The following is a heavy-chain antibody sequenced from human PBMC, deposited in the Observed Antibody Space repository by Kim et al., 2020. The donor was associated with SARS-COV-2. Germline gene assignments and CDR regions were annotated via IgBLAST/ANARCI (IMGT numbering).Heavy chain of an antibody. V-gene: IGHV4-59*13. D-gene: IGHD3-22*01. Sequence: SETLSLTCTVSGGSISSYYWSWIRQPPGKGLEWIGYIYYSGSTNYNPSLKSRVTISVDTSKNQFSLKLSSVTAADTAVYYCARAKYYYDSSGLFDIWGQGTMVTVSS. CDR3: ARAKYYYDSSGLFDI. CDR2: IYYSGST. J-gene: IGHJ3*02. CDR1: GGSISSYY.